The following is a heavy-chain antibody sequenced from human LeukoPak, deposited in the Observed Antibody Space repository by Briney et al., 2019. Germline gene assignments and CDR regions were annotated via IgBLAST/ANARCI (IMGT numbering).Heavy chain of an antibody. Sequence: SETLSLTCAVYGGSFSGYYWSWIRQPPGKGLEWIGEINHSGSTNYNPSLKSRVTISVDTSKNQFSLQLNSVTPEDTAVYYCARGVVENVQQLVRSYWFDPWGQGTLVTVSS. CDR1: GGSFSGYY. CDR2: INHSGST. D-gene: IGHD6-13*01. CDR3: ARGVVENVQQLVRSYWFDP. V-gene: IGHV4-34*01. J-gene: IGHJ5*02.